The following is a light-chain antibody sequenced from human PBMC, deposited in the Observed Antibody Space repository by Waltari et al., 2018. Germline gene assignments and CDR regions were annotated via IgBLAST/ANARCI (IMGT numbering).Light chain of an antibody. J-gene: IGLJ3*02. CDR2: DVS. V-gene: IGLV2-11*01. CDR1: SRDVARYNS. Sequence: QSALTQPRSVSGSPGQSVTISCTGTSRDVARYNSVSWFQQYPGKAPKLMISDVSERPSGVPDRFSGSKSGNTASLTISGLQAEDEADYYCCSYAGIYTWVFGGGTQLTVL. CDR3: CSYAGIYTWV.